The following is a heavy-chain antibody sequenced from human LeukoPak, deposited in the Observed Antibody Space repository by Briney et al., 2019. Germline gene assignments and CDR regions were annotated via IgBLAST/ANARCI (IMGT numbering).Heavy chain of an antibody. Sequence: EGSLRLSCAAAGFTVSNNYMSWVRQAPGKGLEWVSLIHRGGTTYYADSVKGRFTISRDNSKNTLYFQMNSLRAEDTAVYYCARVDGGQSIWGQGTLVIVSS. D-gene: IGHD6-6*01. CDR2: IHRGGTT. V-gene: IGHV3-53*01. CDR1: GFTVSNNY. J-gene: IGHJ4*02. CDR3: ARVDGGQSI.